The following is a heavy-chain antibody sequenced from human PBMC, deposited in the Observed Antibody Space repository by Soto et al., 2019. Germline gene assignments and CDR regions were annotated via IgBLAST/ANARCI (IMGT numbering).Heavy chain of an antibody. V-gene: IGHV3-48*03. J-gene: IGHJ6*02. D-gene: IGHD3-3*01. CDR3: ARGRNYDFWSGYYPTGMDV. Sequence: GGSLRLSCAASGFTFSSYEMNWVRQAPGKGLEWVSYISSSGSTIYYADSVKGRFTISRDNAKNSLYLQMNSLRAEDTAVYYCARGRNYDFWSGYYPTGMDVWGQGXTVTVSS. CDR2: ISSSGSTI. CDR1: GFTFSSYE.